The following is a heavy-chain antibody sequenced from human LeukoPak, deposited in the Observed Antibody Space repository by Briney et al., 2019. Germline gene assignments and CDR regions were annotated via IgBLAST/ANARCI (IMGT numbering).Heavy chain of an antibody. Sequence: SVKVSCKASGGTFSSYAISWVRQAPGQGLEWMGRIIPIFGTANYAQKFQGRVTITTDESTSTTYMELSSLRSEGTAVYYCARDATPLRYSSGWYVAFDIWGQGTMVTVSS. D-gene: IGHD6-19*01. J-gene: IGHJ3*02. CDR2: IIPIFGTA. CDR3: ARDATPLRYSSGWYVAFDI. V-gene: IGHV1-69*05. CDR1: GGTFSSYA.